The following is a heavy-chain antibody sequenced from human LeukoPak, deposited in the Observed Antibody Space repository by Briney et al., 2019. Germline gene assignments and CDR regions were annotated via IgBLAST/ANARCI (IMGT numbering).Heavy chain of an antibody. V-gene: IGHV4-59*01. CDR1: GGSISSYY. D-gene: IGHD4-11*01. CDR3: ARGRVSSSTWYSTYYYFFHMDF. J-gene: IGHJ6*03. CDR2: ADHTGST. Sequence: KTSETLSLTCTVSGGSISSYYWTWIRQPPGKGLEWIGYADHTGSTKFNPSLNGRVSISRDTSNNFFSLRLRSVTAADTAVYFCARGRVSSSTWYSTYYYFFHMDFWGKGTTVTVSS.